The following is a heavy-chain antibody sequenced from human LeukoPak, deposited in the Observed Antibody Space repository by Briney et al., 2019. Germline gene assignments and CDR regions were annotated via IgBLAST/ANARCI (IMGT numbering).Heavy chain of an antibody. CDR3: ARWGATGYGDY. CDR2: ISSDGSNT. V-gene: IGHV3-74*01. Sequence: GGSLRLSCAVSGFTFSSYYMHWVRQTPGKGLVWVSRISSDGSNTNYADSVKGRFTISRDNAKNTLYLQMNSLRAEDTAVYYCARWGATGYGDYWGQGTLVTVSS. CDR1: GFTFSSYY. D-gene: IGHD3-9*01. J-gene: IGHJ4*02.